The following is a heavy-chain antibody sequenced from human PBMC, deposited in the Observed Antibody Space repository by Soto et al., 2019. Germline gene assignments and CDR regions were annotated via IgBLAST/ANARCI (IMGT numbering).Heavy chain of an antibody. CDR1: GFPFSVYT. V-gene: IGHV3-23*01. CDR2: ISGSGTTT. CDR3: ARESLGRIFDY. Sequence: GGSLSLSCAASGFPFSVYTMEWVRQAPGRGLEWISGISGSGTTTYYADSMKGRFTISRDNSKNTLYLQVDGLRAGDTAVYYCARESLGRIFDYWGQGALVTVSS. J-gene: IGHJ4*02.